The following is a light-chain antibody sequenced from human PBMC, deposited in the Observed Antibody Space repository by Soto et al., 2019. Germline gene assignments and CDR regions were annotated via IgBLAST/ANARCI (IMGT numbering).Light chain of an antibody. J-gene: IGKJ4*01. CDR2: LAS. CDR1: QDISTY. Sequence: AIQLTQSPSSLSASVGDRVTITCRASQDISTYLAWYQQQPGRAPKLLIYLASTLESGVPSRFSGSGSGTDFTLTISSLQPDDFATYYCQQYDNLPLTFGGGTKVEIK. V-gene: IGKV1D-13*01. CDR3: QQYDNLPLT.